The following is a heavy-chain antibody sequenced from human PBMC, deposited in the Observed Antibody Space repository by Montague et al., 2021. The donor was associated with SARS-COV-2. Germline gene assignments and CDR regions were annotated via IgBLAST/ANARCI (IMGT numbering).Heavy chain of an antibody. D-gene: IGHD4-11*01. CDR1: GFSFSTYA. CDR2: LSGGGGST. V-gene: IGHV3-23*01. Sequence: SLRLSCAASGFSFSTYAMTWVRQAPGKGLEWVSGLSGGGGSTYYAASVQGRFTISRDNSKNMLFPQMNSLRAEDTARYYCAKFRHNYSSDLFDSWGQGTLVAVSS. J-gene: IGHJ4*02. CDR3: AKFRHNYSSDLFDS.